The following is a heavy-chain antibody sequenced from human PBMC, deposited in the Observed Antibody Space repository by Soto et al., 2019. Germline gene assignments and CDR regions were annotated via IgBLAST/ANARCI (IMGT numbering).Heavy chain of an antibody. CDR3: ARDLSGDSYIDY. V-gene: IGHV3-33*01. D-gene: IGHD2-21*02. J-gene: IGHJ4*02. CDR1: GFTFSGNG. Sequence: GGSLRLSCEASGFTFSGNGMHWVRQAPGKGLEWVAVIWYDGSNKHYADSVRGRFTISRDTSKNTLYLQMNSLRAEDTAVYYCARDLSGDSYIDYWGQGTLVTVSS. CDR2: IWYDGSNK.